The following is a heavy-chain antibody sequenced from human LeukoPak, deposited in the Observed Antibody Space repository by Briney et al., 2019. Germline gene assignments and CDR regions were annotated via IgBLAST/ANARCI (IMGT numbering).Heavy chain of an antibody. V-gene: IGHV1-18*01. Sequence: ASVKVSCKASGYTFTSYGISWVRQAPGQGLEWMGWISAYNGNTNYAQKLQGRVTMTTDTSTSTAYMELRSLRSDDTAVYYCARTKLTPLYSSSINWFDPWGQGTLVTVSS. CDR2: ISAYNGNT. D-gene: IGHD6-13*01. J-gene: IGHJ5*02. CDR3: ARTKLTPLYSSSINWFDP. CDR1: GYTFTSYG.